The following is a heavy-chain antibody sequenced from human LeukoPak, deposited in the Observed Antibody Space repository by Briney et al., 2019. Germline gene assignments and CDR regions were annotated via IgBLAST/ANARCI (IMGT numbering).Heavy chain of an antibody. D-gene: IGHD1-26*01. J-gene: IGHJ4*02. CDR1: GVSISSHY. Sequence: SETLSLTCTVSGVSISSHYWNWLRQPPGKGLEWLGYIYYSGSTNYNPSRKRRVTIFLVTSKSQFSLNLSSVTAADTAVYYCAREGSRWVDFDYWGQGTLVTVSS. CDR2: IYYSGST. CDR3: AREGSRWVDFDY. V-gene: IGHV4-59*11.